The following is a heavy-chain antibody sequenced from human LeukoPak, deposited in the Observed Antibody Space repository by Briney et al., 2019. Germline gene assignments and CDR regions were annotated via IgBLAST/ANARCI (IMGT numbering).Heavy chain of an antibody. CDR2: IYTSGST. D-gene: IGHD3-9*01. CDR1: GGSISSYY. V-gene: IGHV4-4*07. Sequence: SETLSLTCTASGGSISSYYWSWIRQPAGKGLEWIGRIYTSGSTNYNPSLKSRVTMSVDTSKNQFSLKLSSVTAADTAVYYCARAVSDYDILTGYYLQVGYFDYWGQGTLVTVSS. CDR3: ARAVSDYDILTGYYLQVGYFDY. J-gene: IGHJ4*02.